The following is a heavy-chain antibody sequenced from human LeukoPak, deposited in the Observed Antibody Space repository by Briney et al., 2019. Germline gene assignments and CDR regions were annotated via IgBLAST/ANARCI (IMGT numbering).Heavy chain of an antibody. D-gene: IGHD2-21*02. V-gene: IGHV4-59*01. CDR1: GGSISSYY. CDR3: ARDARAYCGGDCYSYYGMDV. CDR2: IYYSGST. Sequence: PSETLSLTCTVSGGSISSYYWSWIRQPPGKGLEWIGYIYYSGSTNYNPSLKSRVTISVDTSKNQFSLKLSSVTAADTAVYHCARDARAYCGGDCYSYYGMDVWGQGTTVTVSS. J-gene: IGHJ6*02.